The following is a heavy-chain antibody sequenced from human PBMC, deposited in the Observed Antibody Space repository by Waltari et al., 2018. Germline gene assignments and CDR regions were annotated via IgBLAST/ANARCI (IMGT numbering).Heavy chain of an antibody. J-gene: IGHJ3*01. CDR1: GGTFNAYS. CDR3: AKDRASGITAFDV. Sequence: QVQLVQSGAEEKKPGSSVKVSCKTSGGTFNAYSISWVRQAPGQGLQWMGEIIPLFGTTNSAQRFEGRVSITADESTSTAYLELNSLRSEDTAVYYCAKDRASGITAFDVWGQGTLVTVSS. D-gene: IGHD3-10*01. V-gene: IGHV1-69*01. CDR2: IIPLFGTT.